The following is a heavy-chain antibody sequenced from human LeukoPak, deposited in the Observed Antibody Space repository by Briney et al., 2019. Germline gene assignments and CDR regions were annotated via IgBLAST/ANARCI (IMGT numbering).Heavy chain of an antibody. CDR2: ISWNSGSI. CDR1: GFTFDDYA. D-gene: IGHD2-15*01. CDR3: ARDLLDYYFDY. Sequence: GGSLRLSCAASGFTFDDYAMHWVRQAPGKGLEWVSGISWNSGSIGYADSVKGRFTISRDNAKNSLYLQMNSLRAEDTAVYYCARDLLDYYFDYWGQGTLVTVSS. V-gene: IGHV3-9*01. J-gene: IGHJ4*02.